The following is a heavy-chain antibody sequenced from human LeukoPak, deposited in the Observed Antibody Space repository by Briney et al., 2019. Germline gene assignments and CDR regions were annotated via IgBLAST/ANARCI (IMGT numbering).Heavy chain of an antibody. CDR1: GDFITAYY. Sequence: SETLSLTCTVSGDFITAYYWSWIRQPPGKGLEWIGYVYYSGSTNYNPSLKSRVTISVDTSKNQFSLKLSSVTAADTAVYYCARGAYYYDTKRAFDIWGQGTMVTVSS. CDR2: VYYSGST. CDR3: ARGAYYYDTKRAFDI. J-gene: IGHJ3*02. D-gene: IGHD3-22*01. V-gene: IGHV4-59*01.